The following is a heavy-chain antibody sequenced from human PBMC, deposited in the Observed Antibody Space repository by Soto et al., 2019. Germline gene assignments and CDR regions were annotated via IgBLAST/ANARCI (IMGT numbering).Heavy chain of an antibody. J-gene: IGHJ4*02. Sequence: PSETLSLTCSVSGDSITTNGYYWGWIRQPPGKGLRWIGNVYSTGSTFSHPSLTSRVFISVDTSKNKFSLRLTSVTAADTAVYYCARSHYTYGLLIDYWGPGIMVTVSS. CDR1: GDSITTNGYY. D-gene: IGHD2-8*01. V-gene: IGHV4-39*01. CDR2: VYSTGST. CDR3: ARSHYTYGLLIDY.